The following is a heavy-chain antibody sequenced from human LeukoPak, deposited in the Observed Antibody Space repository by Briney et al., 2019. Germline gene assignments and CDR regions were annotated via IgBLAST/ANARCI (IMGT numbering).Heavy chain of an antibody. V-gene: IGHV1-18*01. CDR2: ISAYNGNT. D-gene: IGHD6-13*01. Sequence: GASVKVSCKASGYTFTSYGISWVRQAPGQGLEWMGWISAYNGNTNYAQKLQGRVTMTTDTSTSTAYMELRSLRSDDTAVYYCARDRSSREGYSSSWYDYWGQGTLVTVSS. J-gene: IGHJ4*02. CDR3: ARDRSSREGYSSSWYDY. CDR1: GYTFTSYG.